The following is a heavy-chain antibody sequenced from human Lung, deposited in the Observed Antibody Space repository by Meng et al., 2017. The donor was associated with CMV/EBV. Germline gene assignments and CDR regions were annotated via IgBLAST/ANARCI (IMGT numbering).Heavy chain of an antibody. Sequence: GGSLRLSCAASGFTFSSYSMNWVRQAPGKGLEWVSSISSSSYIYYADSVKGRFTISRDNAKNSLYLQMNSLRAEDTAVYYCARWERTAMDPYYYYGMDVWGQGXTVTVSS. CDR1: GFTFSSYS. J-gene: IGHJ6*02. V-gene: IGHV3-21*01. CDR3: ARWERTAMDPYYYYGMDV. D-gene: IGHD5-18*01. CDR2: ISSSSYI.